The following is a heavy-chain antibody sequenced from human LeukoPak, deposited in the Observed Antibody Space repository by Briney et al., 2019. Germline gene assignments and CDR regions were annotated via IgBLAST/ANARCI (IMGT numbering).Heavy chain of an antibody. D-gene: IGHD3-10*01. CDR2: IKSKTDGGTT. V-gene: IGHV3-15*01. CDR1: GFTFSNAW. Sequence: PGGSLRLSCAASGFTFSNAWMSWVRQAPGKGLEWVGRIKSKTDGGTTDYAAPVKGRFTISRDDSKNTLHLQMNSPKTEDTAVYYCTTDYQHAVRGSGGQGTLVTVSS. J-gene: IGHJ4*02. CDR3: TTDYQHAVRGS.